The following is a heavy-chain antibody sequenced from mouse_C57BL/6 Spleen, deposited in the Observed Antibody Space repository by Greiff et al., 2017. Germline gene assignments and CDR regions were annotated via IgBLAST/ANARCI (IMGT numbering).Heavy chain of an antibody. CDR3: ARLGYYGYDGFAY. J-gene: IGHJ3*01. CDR2: IDPSDSYT. CDR1: GYTFTSYW. Sequence: QVQLQQSGAELVMPGASVKLSCKASGYTFTSYWMHWVKQRPGQGLEWIGEIDPSDSYTNYNQKFKGKSTLTVDKSSSTAYMQLSSLTSEDSAVYYCARLGYYGYDGFAYWGQGTLVTVSA. D-gene: IGHD2-2*01. V-gene: IGHV1-69*01.